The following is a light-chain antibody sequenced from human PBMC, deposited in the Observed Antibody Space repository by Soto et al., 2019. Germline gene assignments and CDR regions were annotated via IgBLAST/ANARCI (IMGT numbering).Light chain of an antibody. CDR1: SSDVGGYNS. J-gene: IGLJ1*01. CDR3: KSYTSRSTYV. Sequence: QSVLTQPASVSGSLGQSITISCTGTSSDVGGYNSVSWYQHHPGKAPKLMIYDVSNRSSGVSSRFSGSKSDNTASLTISGLQAEDEADYYCKSYTSRSTYVFGTGTKVTV. CDR2: DVS. V-gene: IGLV2-14*03.